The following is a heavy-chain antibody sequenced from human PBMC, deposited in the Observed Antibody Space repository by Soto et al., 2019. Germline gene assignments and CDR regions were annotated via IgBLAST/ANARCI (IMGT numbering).Heavy chain of an antibody. J-gene: IGHJ4*02. CDR2: IFYSGTT. CDR3: PRVSMPYYSHTIGQYYFDY. Sequence: LSRTCTVSGGSVSSGSYYWSWIREPPGMGVEWIGYIFYSGTTNYNPSLKSRVTMSLYTSKNQFSLQLSSVTAADTAVYYCPRVSMPYYSHTIGQYYFDYWGQGPLVTVSS. D-gene: IGHD3-10*01. CDR1: GGSVSSGSYY. V-gene: IGHV4-61*01.